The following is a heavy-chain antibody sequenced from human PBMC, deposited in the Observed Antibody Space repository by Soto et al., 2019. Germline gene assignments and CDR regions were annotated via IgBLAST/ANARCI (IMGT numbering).Heavy chain of an antibody. D-gene: IGHD5-12*01. CDR3: EKQGNGYNTAY. V-gene: IGHV3-23*01. CDR2: ISDSVVSS. J-gene: IGHJ4*02. CDR1: GFTFSTCA. Sequence: GGSLRLSCAASGFTFSTCAMNWVRQAPGKGLEWVSGISDSVVSSYYADSVKGRFTISRDNSKNTLHLQMNSLRAEDTAVYYCEKQGNGYNTAYWGQGTLVTVSS.